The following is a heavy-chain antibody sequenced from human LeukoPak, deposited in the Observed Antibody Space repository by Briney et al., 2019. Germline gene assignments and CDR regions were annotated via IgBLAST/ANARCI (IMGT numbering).Heavy chain of an antibody. V-gene: IGHV1-69*13. CDR3: ARGPYGTAMEQFDY. CDR2: IIPIFGTA. CDR1: GGTFSSYA. Sequence: SVKVSCKASGGTFSSYAISWVRQAPGQGLEWMGGIIPIFGTANYAQKFQGRVTITADESTSTACMELSSLRSEDTAVYYCARGPYGTAMEQFDYWGQGTLVTVSS. J-gene: IGHJ4*02. D-gene: IGHD5-18*01.